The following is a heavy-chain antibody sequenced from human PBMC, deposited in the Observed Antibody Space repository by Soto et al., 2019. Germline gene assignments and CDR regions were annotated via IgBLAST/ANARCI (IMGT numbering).Heavy chain of an antibody. Sequence: SVKVSCKASGGTFSSYAISWVRQAPGQGLEWMGGIIPIFGTANYAQKFQGRVTITADESTSTAYMELSSLRSEDTAVYYCAREGGVYDSSGYYYVFFDYWGQGTLVTVSS. V-gene: IGHV1-69*13. D-gene: IGHD3-22*01. J-gene: IGHJ4*02. CDR2: IIPIFGTA. CDR3: AREGGVYDSSGYYYVFFDY. CDR1: GGTFSSYA.